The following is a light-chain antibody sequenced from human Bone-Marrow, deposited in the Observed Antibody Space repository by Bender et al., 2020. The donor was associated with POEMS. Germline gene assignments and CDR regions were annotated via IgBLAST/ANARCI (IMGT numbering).Light chain of an antibody. CDR3: SSYTPRHTLI. Sequence: QSVLTQPASVSGSPGQSITISCTGTSSDIGDSNYVSWYQLHPGEGPKLIIYDDADRPSGVSSRFSGSKSGNTASLTISGLQAEDEADYYCSSYTPRHTLIFGGGTKLTVL. V-gene: IGLV2-14*01. CDR2: DDA. J-gene: IGLJ2*01. CDR1: SSDIGDSNY.